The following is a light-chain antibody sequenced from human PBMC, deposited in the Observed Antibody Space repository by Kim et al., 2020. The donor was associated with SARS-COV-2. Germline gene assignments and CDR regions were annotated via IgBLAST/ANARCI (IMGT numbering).Light chain of an antibody. V-gene: IGKV1-13*02. CDR2: DAS. J-gene: IGKJ4*01. CDR3: QQFNSYPLT. Sequence: AIQLTQSPSSLSASVGDRVTISCRASQGIRNTLAWYQQKPGRAPKLLIYDASNLESGVPSRFSGSASGTDFTLTISSLQPEDFATYYCQQFNSYPLTFGGGTKVDIK. CDR1: QGIRNT.